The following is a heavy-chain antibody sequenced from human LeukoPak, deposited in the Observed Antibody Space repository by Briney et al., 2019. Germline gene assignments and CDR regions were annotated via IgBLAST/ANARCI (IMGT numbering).Heavy chain of an antibody. Sequence: GSLRLSCAASGFTFSSYAMSWVRQAPGKGLEWVSYISSSSSYTNYADSVKGRFTISRDNAKNSLYLQMNSLRAEDTAVYYCARDHGDPYYYGMDVWGKGTTVTVSS. CDR1: GFTFSSYA. CDR2: ISSSSSYT. D-gene: IGHD3-10*01. J-gene: IGHJ6*04. CDR3: ARDHGDPYYYGMDV. V-gene: IGHV3-21*05.